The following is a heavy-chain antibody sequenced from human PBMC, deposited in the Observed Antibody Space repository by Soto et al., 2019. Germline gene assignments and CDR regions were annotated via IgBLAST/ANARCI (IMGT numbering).Heavy chain of an antibody. J-gene: IGHJ4*02. CDR2: IYNSGST. Sequence: EVQLVESGGGLIQPGGSLRLSCAASGFTVSNSDMSWVRQAPGKGLAWLSLIYNSGSTYYADSVKGRFTMSRDNSKNTLYLQINSLRAEDTAVYYCARGGRTSPFSYWGQGTLVTVSS. V-gene: IGHV3-53*01. CDR1: GFTVSNSD. CDR3: ARGGRTSPFSY. D-gene: IGHD1-1*01.